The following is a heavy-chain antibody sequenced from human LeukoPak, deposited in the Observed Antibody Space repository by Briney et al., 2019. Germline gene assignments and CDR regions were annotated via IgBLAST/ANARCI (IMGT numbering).Heavy chain of an antibody. CDR2: MNPNSGNT. CDR3: ARGCPLGGVVVVAATLWFDP. V-gene: IGHV1-8*02. CDR1: GGTFSSYA. J-gene: IGHJ5*02. D-gene: IGHD2-15*01. Sequence: ASVKVSCKASGGTFSSYAINWVRQATGQGLEWMGWMNPNSGNTGYAQKFQGRVTMTRNTSISTAYMELSSLRSEDTAVYYCARGCPLGGVVVVAATLWFDPWGQGTLVTVSS.